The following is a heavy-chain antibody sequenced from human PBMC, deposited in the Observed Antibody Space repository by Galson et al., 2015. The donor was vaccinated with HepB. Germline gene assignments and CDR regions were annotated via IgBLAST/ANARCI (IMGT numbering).Heavy chain of an antibody. V-gene: IGHV3-13*05. Sequence: SLRLSCAASGFTFSSYDMHWVRQATGKGLEWVSAIGTAGDPYYPGSVKGRFTISRENAKNSLYLQMNSLRAGDTAVYYCARAQTSPANDYGDYIGEDTYYYYYMDVWGKGTTVTVSS. D-gene: IGHD4-17*01. CDR3: ARAQTSPANDYGDYIGEDTYYYYYMDV. CDR2: IGTAGDP. CDR1: GFTFSSYD. J-gene: IGHJ6*03.